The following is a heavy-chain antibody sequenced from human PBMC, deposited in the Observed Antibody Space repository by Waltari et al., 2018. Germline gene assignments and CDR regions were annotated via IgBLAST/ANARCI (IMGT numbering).Heavy chain of an antibody. CDR2: ISSSGKTI. CDR1: VFTFTDYH. V-gene: IGHV3-11*04. D-gene: IGHD6-13*01. CDR3: AGGIAAAKN. Sequence: QVQLVESGGGLVTPGGSLKLSCSASVFTFTDYHINWIRQAPGKGLEWISYISSSGKTIYYADSVKGRFTISRDNAKNSLYLQMNSLRAEDTAVYYCAGGIAAAKNWGQGTLVTVSS. J-gene: IGHJ4*02.